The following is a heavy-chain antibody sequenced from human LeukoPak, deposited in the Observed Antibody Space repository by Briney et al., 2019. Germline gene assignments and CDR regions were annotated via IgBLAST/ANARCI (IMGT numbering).Heavy chain of an antibody. D-gene: IGHD6-13*01. Sequence: ASVKVSCKAPGHTLPNYAVVWVRQAPGQGLEWMGWISPHNGYTNYAQKFQDRVTMTTDTSTSTGYMELRSLRSDDTAIYYCARDRTIAAAGTPDYWGQGTLVTVSS. CDR1: GHTLPNYA. CDR3: ARDRTIAAAGTPDY. J-gene: IGHJ4*02. CDR2: ISPHNGYT. V-gene: IGHV1-18*01.